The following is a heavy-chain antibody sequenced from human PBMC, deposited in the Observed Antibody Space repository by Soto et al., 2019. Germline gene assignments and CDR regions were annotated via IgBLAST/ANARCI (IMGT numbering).Heavy chain of an antibody. Sequence: ASVKVSCKVSGYTLTELSMHWVRQAPGKGLEWMGGFDPEDGETIYAQKFQGRVTMTEDTSTDTAYMEPSSLRSEDTAVYYCATVANYDFWSGSATDGMDVWGQGTTVTVSS. CDR1: GYTLTELS. CDR2: FDPEDGET. CDR3: ATVANYDFWSGSATDGMDV. D-gene: IGHD3-3*01. J-gene: IGHJ6*02. V-gene: IGHV1-24*01.